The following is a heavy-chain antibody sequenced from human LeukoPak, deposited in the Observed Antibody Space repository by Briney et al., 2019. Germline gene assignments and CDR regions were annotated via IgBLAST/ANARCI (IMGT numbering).Heavy chain of an antibody. D-gene: IGHD6-13*01. Sequence: ASVKVSCKASGYTFTSYYMHWVRQAPGQGLEWMGWINPNSGGTNYAQKFQGRVTMTRDTSISTAYMELSRLRSDDTAVYYCARAPGEAAAGTFDYWGQGTLVTVSS. V-gene: IGHV1-2*02. J-gene: IGHJ4*02. CDR3: ARAPGEAAAGTFDY. CDR1: GYTFTSYY. CDR2: INPNSGGT.